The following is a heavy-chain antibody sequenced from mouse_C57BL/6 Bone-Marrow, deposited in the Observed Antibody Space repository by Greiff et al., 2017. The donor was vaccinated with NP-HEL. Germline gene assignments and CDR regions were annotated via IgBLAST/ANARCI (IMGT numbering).Heavy chain of an antibody. D-gene: IGHD4-1*01. Sequence: VQLQQPGAELVKPGASVKLSCKASGYTFTSYWMQWVKQRPGQGLEWIGEIDPSDSYTNYNQKFKGKATLTVDTSSSTAYMQLSSLTSEDSAVYYCARHWVYYFDYWGQGTTLTVSS. CDR1: GYTFTSYW. V-gene: IGHV1-50*01. CDR2: IDPSDSYT. CDR3: ARHWVYYFDY. J-gene: IGHJ2*01.